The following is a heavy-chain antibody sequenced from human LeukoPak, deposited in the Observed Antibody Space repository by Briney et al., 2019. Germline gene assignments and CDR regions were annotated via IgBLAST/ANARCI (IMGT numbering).Heavy chain of an antibody. Sequence: PGGSLRLSCAASGVTFSSYSMNWVRQAPGKGLEWVANIKEDGTETYYVDSVKGRFTISRDNAKNSLYLQMNSLRVEDTAVYYCAKEGRSLQTYWSQGTLVTVSS. V-gene: IGHV3-7*03. J-gene: IGHJ4*02. CDR1: GVTFSSYS. CDR2: IKEDGTET. CDR3: AKEGRSLQTY. D-gene: IGHD5-24*01.